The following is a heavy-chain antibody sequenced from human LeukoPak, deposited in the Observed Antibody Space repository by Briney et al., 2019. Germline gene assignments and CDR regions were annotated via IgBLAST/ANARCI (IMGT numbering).Heavy chain of an antibody. V-gene: IGHV1-46*01. CDR3: ARGYHILTGYSRSGYGRDDNWFDP. Sequence: GASVKVSCKASGYTFTSYYMHWVRQTPGQGLEWMGIINPSGGSTRYAQKFQGRVTMTRDTSTSTVYMELSSLRSEDTAVYYCARGYHILTGYSRSGYGRDDNWFDPWGQGTLVTVSS. D-gene: IGHD3-9*01. J-gene: IGHJ5*02. CDR2: INPSGGST. CDR1: GYTFTSYY.